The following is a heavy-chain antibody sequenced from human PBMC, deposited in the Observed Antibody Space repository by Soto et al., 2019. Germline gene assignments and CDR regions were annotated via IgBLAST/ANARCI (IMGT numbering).Heavy chain of an antibody. Sequence: QVQLEQSGAEVKKPGSSVKVSCKTSGDTFSSYALAWVRQAPGQGLQWMGGIIPILGTTKYAQKFQDRVMFSADEVTITVYMELSSLGSEDTAIYYCASGGRAGYKKWCQGTLVTVSS. V-gene: IGHV1-69*01. CDR3: ASGGRAGYKK. D-gene: IGHD1-1*01. CDR2: IIPILGTT. CDR1: GDTFSSYA. J-gene: IGHJ1*01.